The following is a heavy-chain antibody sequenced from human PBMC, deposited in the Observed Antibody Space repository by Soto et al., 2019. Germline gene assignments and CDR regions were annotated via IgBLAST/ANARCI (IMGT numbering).Heavy chain of an antibody. CDR3: ARALSDYYDSSGYAGY. CDR1: GGTFSSCA. D-gene: IGHD3-22*01. CDR2: IIPIFGTA. Sequence: SVKVSCKASGGTFSSCAISWVRQAPGQGLEWMGGIIPIFGTANYAQKFQGRVTITADESTSTAYMELSSLRSEDTAVYYCARALSDYYDSSGYAGYWGTGTLATVSS. J-gene: IGHJ4*02. V-gene: IGHV1-69*13.